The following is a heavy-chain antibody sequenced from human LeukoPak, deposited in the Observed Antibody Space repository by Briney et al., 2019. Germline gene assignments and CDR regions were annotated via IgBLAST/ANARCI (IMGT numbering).Heavy chain of an antibody. CDR2: IVGSSSTI. CDR1: GFSFSTYS. Sequence: PGGSLRLSCAASGFSFSTYSMNWVRQAPGKGLEWASYIVGSSSTIYYADSVKGRFTISRDNAKNSLYLQMDSLRAEDTAVYYCATDSPETAAFDYWGQGTLVTVSS. V-gene: IGHV3-48*04. CDR3: ATDSPETAAFDY. D-gene: IGHD1-1*01. J-gene: IGHJ4*02.